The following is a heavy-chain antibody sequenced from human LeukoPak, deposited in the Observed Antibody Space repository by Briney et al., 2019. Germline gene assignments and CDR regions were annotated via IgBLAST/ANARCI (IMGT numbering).Heavy chain of an antibody. CDR3: ARDGPYYGSGRGSAFDI. CDR2: ISAYNGNT. Sequence: ASVKVSCKASGYTFTSYGISWVRQAPGQGLEWMGWISAYNGNTNYAQKVQGRVTMTTDTSMSTAYMELRSLRSDDTAVYYCARDGPYYGSGRGSAFDIWGQGTMVTVSS. CDR1: GYTFTSYG. V-gene: IGHV1-18*01. J-gene: IGHJ3*02. D-gene: IGHD3-10*01.